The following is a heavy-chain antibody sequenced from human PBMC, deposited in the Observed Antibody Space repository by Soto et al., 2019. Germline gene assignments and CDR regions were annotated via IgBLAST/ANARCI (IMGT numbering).Heavy chain of an antibody. D-gene: IGHD5-12*01. Sequence: ASVKVSCKASGYTFTSYDINWVRQATGQGLEWMGWMNPNSGNTGYAQKFQGRVTMTRNTSISTAYMELSSLRSEDTAVYYCARVIMKFDSGYVRNWFDPWGQGTMVTVSS. CDR1: GYTFTSYD. CDR2: MNPNSGNT. J-gene: IGHJ5*02. V-gene: IGHV1-8*01. CDR3: ARVIMKFDSGYVRNWFDP.